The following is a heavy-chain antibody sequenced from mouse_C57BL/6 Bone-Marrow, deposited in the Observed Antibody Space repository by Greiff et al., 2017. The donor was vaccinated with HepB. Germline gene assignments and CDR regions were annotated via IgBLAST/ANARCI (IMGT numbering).Heavy chain of an antibody. D-gene: IGHD1-1*01. CDR3: TTDYYGSSCWYFDV. CDR2: IDPENGDT. Sequence: VQLQQSGAELVRPGASVKLSCTASGFNIKDDYMHWVKQRPEQGLEWIGWIDPENGDTEYASKFEGKATITADTSSNTAYLQLSSQTSDDTAVYYCTTDYYGSSCWYFDVWGRGTTVTVSS. V-gene: IGHV14-4*01. J-gene: IGHJ1*03. CDR1: GFNIKDDY.